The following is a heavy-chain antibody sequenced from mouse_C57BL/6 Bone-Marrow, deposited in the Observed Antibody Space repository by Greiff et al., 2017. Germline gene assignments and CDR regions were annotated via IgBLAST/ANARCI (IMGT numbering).Heavy chain of an antibody. V-gene: IGHV5-6*01. CDR3: ERDYSWFAY. Sequence: EVQVVESGGDLVKPGASLKLSCAASGFTFSSYGMSWVRQTPDKRLEWVATISSGGSYTYYPDRVKGRFTISRDNAKNTLYLQMSSLKSEDTAMYYCERDYSWFAYWGQGTLVTVSA. CDR2: ISSGGSYT. D-gene: IGHD1-1*01. J-gene: IGHJ3*01. CDR1: GFTFSSYG.